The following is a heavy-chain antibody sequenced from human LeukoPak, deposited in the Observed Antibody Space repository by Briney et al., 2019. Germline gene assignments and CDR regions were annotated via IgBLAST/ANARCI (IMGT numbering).Heavy chain of an antibody. CDR3: ATYCSSTSCSRANWFDP. D-gene: IGHD2-2*01. J-gene: IGHJ5*02. CDR1: GYHFTSYW. V-gene: IGHV5-51*01. Sequence: GESLKISCQGSGYHFTSYWIGWVRQVPGKGLEWMGIIYPGDSDTRYSPSFQGQVTISADKSISTAYLQWSSLKASDTAMYYCATYCSSTSCSRANWFDPWGQGTLVTVSS. CDR2: IYPGDSDT.